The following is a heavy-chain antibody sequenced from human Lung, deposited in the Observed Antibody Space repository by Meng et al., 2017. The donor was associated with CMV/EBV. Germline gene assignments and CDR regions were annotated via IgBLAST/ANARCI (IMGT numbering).Heavy chain of an antibody. D-gene: IGHD3-10*01. V-gene: IGHV1-69*10. CDR3: AGRGPYGRVLNV. CDR1: GGTSNTYT. Sequence: SVKVSCRASGGTSNTYTFNWVRQAPGRGLEWMGGIIPYLDESNYAQTFQGRLTITSDRSTAAFMELTSLRSEDTAVYFCAGRGPYGRVLNVWGQGTLVTVSS. J-gene: IGHJ3*01. CDR2: IIPYLDES.